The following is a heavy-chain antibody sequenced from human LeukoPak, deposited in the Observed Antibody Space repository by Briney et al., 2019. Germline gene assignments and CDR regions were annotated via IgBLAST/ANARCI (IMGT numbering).Heavy chain of an antibody. V-gene: IGHV3-53*01. CDR3: AKGGPLRQVPFDY. J-gene: IGHJ4*02. CDR2: TYTGGNS. CDR1: GFTVSSIH. Sequence: GGSLRLSCAASGFTVSSIHMVWVRQAPGKGLEWVSVTYTGGNSYYADSVKGRFIISRDISKNTLYLQMNSLRAEDTAVYYCAKGGPLRQVPFDYWGQGTLVTVSS. D-gene: IGHD3-10*01.